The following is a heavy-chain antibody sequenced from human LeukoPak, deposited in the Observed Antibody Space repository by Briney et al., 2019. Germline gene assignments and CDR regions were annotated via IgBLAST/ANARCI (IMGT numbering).Heavy chain of an antibody. CDR3: ARDVDHDYGDYSPSYCFDY. V-gene: IGHV3-30-3*01. D-gene: IGHD4-17*01. CDR2: ISYDGSNK. J-gene: IGHJ4*02. CDR1: GFTFSSYA. Sequence: GGSLRLSCAASGFTFSSYAMHWVRQAPGKGLEWVAVISYDGSNKYYADSVKGRFTISRDNSKNTLYLQMNSLRAEDTAVYYCARDVDHDYGDYSPSYCFDYWGQGTLVTVSS.